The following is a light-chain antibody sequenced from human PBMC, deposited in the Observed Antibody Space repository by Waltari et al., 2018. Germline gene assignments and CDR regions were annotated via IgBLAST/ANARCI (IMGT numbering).Light chain of an antibody. Sequence: QSVLPQPPSVSAAPGQKVTISCSGTSSNIGNNYVSWYQHLPGTAPKLLIYDKNKRPSGIPERFSGSKSGTSATLGITGLQTGDEAEYYCATWDSSLSKVFGGGTKLTVL. CDR3: ATWDSSLSKV. CDR1: SSNIGNNY. J-gene: IGLJ2*01. CDR2: DKN. V-gene: IGLV1-51*01.